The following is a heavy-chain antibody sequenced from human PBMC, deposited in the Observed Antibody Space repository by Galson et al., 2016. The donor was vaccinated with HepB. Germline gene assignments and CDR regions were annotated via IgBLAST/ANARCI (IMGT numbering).Heavy chain of an antibody. V-gene: IGHV3-21*04. J-gene: IGHJ1*01. CDR1: GFTFSSYS. D-gene: IGHD6-19*01. CDR2: ISTSSSYI. CDR3: AKGVALWYSSGWGERYFQH. Sequence: SLRLSCAASGFTFSSYSMNWVRQAPGMGLEWVSSISTSSSYIYVTDSVKGRFTISRDNKKNSLYLQMNSLRTEDTALYYCAKGVALWYSSGWGERYFQHWGQGTLVTVSS.